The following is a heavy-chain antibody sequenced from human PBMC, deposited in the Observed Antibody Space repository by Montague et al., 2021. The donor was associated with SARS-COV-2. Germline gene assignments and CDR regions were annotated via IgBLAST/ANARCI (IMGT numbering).Heavy chain of an antibody. CDR2: ISSSGGRT. CDR1: EFTFSSYA. D-gene: IGHD6-25*01. V-gene: IGHV3-23*01. CDR3: AKAALGSSGYFDY. J-gene: IGHJ4*02. Sequence: SLRLSFSASEFTFSSYAMSWVRQAPGKGLEWVSAISSSGGRTYYADSVKGRFTLSRDNSKNTLYLQMNSLRAEDTAVYYCAKAALGSSGYFDYWGQGTLVTVSS.